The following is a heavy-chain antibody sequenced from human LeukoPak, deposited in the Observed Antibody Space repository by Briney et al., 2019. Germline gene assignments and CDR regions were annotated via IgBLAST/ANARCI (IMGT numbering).Heavy chain of an antibody. CDR3: VRDRRYSSSSGSRWFDP. Sequence: SETLSLTCAVSGGSISSSGYFWDWIRQPPGEGLEWIGSISYSESTYYNPSLKNRVTISVDTSKNQFSLKLSSVTAADTAVYYCVRDRRYSSSSGSRWFDPWGQGTLVTVSS. D-gene: IGHD6-13*01. V-gene: IGHV4-39*07. CDR1: GGSISSSGYF. J-gene: IGHJ5*02. CDR2: ISYSEST.